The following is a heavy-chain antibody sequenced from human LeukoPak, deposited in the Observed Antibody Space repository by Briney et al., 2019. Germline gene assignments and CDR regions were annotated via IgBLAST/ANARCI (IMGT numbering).Heavy chain of an antibody. V-gene: IGHV3-7*01. J-gene: IGHJ4*02. CDR2: INQDGSEK. D-gene: IGHD3-3*01. CDR1: GFTFTTNW. CDR3: ARDRITDFWSGYYTNYFDY. Sequence: GGPLRLSCAASGFTFTTNWMTWVRRAPGKGLEWVATINQDGSEKYYVDSVKGRFTISRDNAKNSLFLQMNSLRAEDTAVYYCARDRITDFWSGYYTNYFDYWGQGTLVTVSS.